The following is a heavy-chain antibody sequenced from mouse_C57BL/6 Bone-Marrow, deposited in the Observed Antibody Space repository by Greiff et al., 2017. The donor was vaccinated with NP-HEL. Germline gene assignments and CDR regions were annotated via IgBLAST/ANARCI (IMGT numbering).Heavy chain of an antibody. CDR2: INSDGGST. CDR3: ARRGRYWYFDV. V-gene: IGHV5-2*03. CDR1: EYEFPSHD. J-gene: IGHJ1*03. Sequence: DVKLQESGGGLVQPGESLKLSCESNEYEFPSHDMSWVRKTPEKRLELVAAINSDGGSTYYPDTMERRFIISRDNTKKTLYLQMSSLRSEDTALYYCARRGRYWYFDVWGTGTTVTVSS.